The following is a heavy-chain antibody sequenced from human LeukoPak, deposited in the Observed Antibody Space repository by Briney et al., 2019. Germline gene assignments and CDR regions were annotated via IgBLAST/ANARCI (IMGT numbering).Heavy chain of an antibody. CDR1: VTFSNAW. CDR3: ARDSCSGGCCYHDY. V-gene: IGHV3-15*01. Sequence: GGSLRLSCAASVTFSNAWMNWVRQAPGKGLEWVGHFKIKADGGTTDYAAPVKDRFTISRDDSQNTLYLQMNSLRAEDTAVYYCARDSCSGGCCYHDYWGQGTLVTVSS. CDR2: FKIKADGGTT. D-gene: IGHD2-15*01. J-gene: IGHJ4*02.